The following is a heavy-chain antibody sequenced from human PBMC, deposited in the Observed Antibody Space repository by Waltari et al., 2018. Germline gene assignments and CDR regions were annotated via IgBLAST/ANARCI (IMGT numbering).Heavy chain of an antibody. D-gene: IGHD3-22*01. J-gene: IGHJ3*02. CDR3: ATITTYDAFNI. Sequence: QVQVVESGGGVVQPGRSLRLSCEAPGFTFRASAMHWVRQAPGKGLEWVAIISSDGSTKYYADSVKGRFTISRDNSENTLYLQMISLRADDTAVYYCATITTYDAFNIWGQGTMVTVSS. CDR2: ISSDGSTK. CDR1: GFTFRASA. V-gene: IGHV3-30*04.